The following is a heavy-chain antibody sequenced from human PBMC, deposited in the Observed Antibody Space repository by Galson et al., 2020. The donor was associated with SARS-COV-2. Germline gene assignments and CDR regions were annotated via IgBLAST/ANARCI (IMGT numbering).Heavy chain of an antibody. CDR1: GFTFSSYS. CDR2: ISSSSSYI. D-gene: IGHD3-22*01. CDR3: ARDLLSDYYDSSGYAPDAFDI. V-gene: IGHV3-21*01. Sequence: TGGSLRLSCAASGFTFSSYSMNWVHQAPGKGLEWVSSISSSSSYIYYADSVKGRFTISRDNAKNSLYLQMNSLRAEDTAVYYCARDLLSDYYDSSGYAPDAFDIWGQGTMVTVSS. J-gene: IGHJ3*02.